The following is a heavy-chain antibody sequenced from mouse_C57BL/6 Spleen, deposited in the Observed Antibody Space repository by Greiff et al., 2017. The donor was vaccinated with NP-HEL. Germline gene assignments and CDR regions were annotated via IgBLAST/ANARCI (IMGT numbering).Heavy chain of an antibody. D-gene: IGHD2-5*01. V-gene: IGHV1-66*01. CDR1: GYSFTSYY. J-gene: IGHJ4*01. CDR3: ARRSNYPHYAMDY. Sequence: QVQLQQSGPELVKPGASVKISCKASGYSFTSYYIHWVKQRPGQGLEWIGWIYPGSGNTKYNEKFKGKATLTADTSSSTAYMQLSSLTSEDSAVYYCARRSNYPHYAMDYWGQGTSVTVSS. CDR2: IYPGSGNT.